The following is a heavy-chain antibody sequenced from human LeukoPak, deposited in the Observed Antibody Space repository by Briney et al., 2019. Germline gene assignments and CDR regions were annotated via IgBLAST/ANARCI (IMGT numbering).Heavy chain of an antibody. D-gene: IGHD3-10*01. V-gene: IGHV4-39*01. J-gene: IGHJ3*02. CDR2: IYYSGST. CDR1: GGSISSSSYY. Sequence: SETLSLTCTVSGGSISSSSYYWGWIRQPPGKGLEWIGSIYYSGSTYYNPSLKSRVTISVDTSKSQFSLKLSSVTAADTAVYYCARRSSVAFDIWGQGTMVTVSS. CDR3: ARRSSVAFDI.